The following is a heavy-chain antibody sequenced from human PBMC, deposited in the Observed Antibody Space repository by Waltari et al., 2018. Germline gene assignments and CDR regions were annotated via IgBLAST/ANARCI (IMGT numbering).Heavy chain of an antibody. CDR1: GGTFSSYA. D-gene: IGHD3-3*01. J-gene: IGHJ5*02. V-gene: IGHV1-69*04. CDR2: FIPNLGIA. CDR3: ARDLQGRVRFLEWLNWFDP. Sequence: QVQLVQSGAEVKKPGSSVKVSCKASGGTFSSYAISWVRQAPGQGLEWLGRMGRFIPNLGIANYAQKVQGRVTITADKSTSTAYMELSSLRCEDTAVYYCARDLQGRVRFLEWLNWFDPWGQGTLVTVSS.